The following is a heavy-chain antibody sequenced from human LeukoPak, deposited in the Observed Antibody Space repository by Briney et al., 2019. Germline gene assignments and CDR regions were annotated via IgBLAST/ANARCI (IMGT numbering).Heavy chain of an antibody. CDR3: TGANYGPAY. D-gene: IGHD5-24*01. J-gene: IGHJ4*02. V-gene: IGHV3-48*01. Sequence: GGSLRLSCAASGFTFSSYSMNWVRQAPGKGLEWVSYISSSSSTIYYADSVKGRFTISRDNAKNSLYLQMNSLRAEDTAVYYCTGANYGPAYWGQGTLVTVSS. CDR2: ISSSSSTI. CDR1: GFTFSSYS.